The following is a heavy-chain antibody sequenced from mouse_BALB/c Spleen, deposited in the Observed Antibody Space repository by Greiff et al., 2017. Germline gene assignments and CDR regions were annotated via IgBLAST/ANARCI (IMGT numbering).Heavy chain of an antibody. CDR2: IRLKSNNYAT. Sequence: EVQVQESGGGLVQPGGSMKLSCVASGFTFSNYWMNWVRQSPEKGLEWVAEIRLKSNNYATHYAESVKGRFTISRDDSKSSVYLQMNNLRAEDTGIYYCTRGELYDGYAMDYWGQGTSVTVSS. CDR3: TRGELYDGYAMDY. V-gene: IGHV6-6*02. CDR1: GFTFSNYW. D-gene: IGHD2-3*01. J-gene: IGHJ4*01.